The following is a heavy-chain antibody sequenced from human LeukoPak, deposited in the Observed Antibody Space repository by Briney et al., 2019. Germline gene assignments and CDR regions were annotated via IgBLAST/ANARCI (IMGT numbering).Heavy chain of an antibody. J-gene: IGHJ4*02. Sequence: GGSLRLSCAASGFTFSSHWMSWVRQAPGKGLEWVANIKQDGSEKYYVDSVKGRFTISRDNAKNSLYLQMNSLRAEDTAVYYCATADFGVVENYWGQGTLVTVSS. CDR1: GFTFSSHW. CDR2: IKQDGSEK. CDR3: ATADFGVVENY. D-gene: IGHD3-10*01. V-gene: IGHV3-7*01.